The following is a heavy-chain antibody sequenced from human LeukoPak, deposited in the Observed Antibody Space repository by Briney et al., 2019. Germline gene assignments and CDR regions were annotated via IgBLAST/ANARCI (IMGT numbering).Heavy chain of an antibody. CDR3: ARRISGTVVTRGTDNWFDP. V-gene: IGHV3-21*01. J-gene: IGHJ5*02. D-gene: IGHD4-23*01. CDR2: ISSSSSYI. Sequence: GGSLRLSCAASGFTFSSYSMNWVRQAPGKGLEWVSSISSSSSYIYYADSVKGRFTISRDNAKNSLYLQMNSLRAEGTAVYYCARRISGTVVTRGTDNWFDPWGQGTLVTVSS. CDR1: GFTFSSYS.